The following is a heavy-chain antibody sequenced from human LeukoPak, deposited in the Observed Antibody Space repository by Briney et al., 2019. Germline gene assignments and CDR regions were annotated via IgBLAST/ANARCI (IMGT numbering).Heavy chain of an antibody. J-gene: IGHJ4*02. CDR2: ISHDGSNK. V-gene: IGHV3-30*03. CDR1: GFSLSNYN. D-gene: IGHD3-22*01. Sequence: GGSLRLSCAVSGFSLSNYNMIWVRQPPGKGLEWVAVISHDGSNKYYADAVKGRFTISRDNSKNTLDLQMNSLRGEDTAVYYCARDYYDSSGYYGYWGQGTLVTVSS. CDR3: ARDYYDSSGYYGY.